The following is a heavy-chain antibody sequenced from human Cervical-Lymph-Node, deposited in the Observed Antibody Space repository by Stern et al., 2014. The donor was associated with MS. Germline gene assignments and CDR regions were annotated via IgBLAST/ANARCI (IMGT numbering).Heavy chain of an antibody. Sequence: VPLVQSGAEVKKPGASVNVSCKTSGFTFTYYAISWIRKAPGQGLEWVGWVSTYNGNTNFGQKLQGRVAMTTDTSTSTAYMELRSLRSDDTAVYYCARDDDYTRRAIDYWGQGTLVTVSS. D-gene: IGHD4-11*01. CDR2: VSTYNGNT. V-gene: IGHV1-18*01. CDR1: GFTFTYYA. CDR3: ARDDDYTRRAIDY. J-gene: IGHJ4*02.